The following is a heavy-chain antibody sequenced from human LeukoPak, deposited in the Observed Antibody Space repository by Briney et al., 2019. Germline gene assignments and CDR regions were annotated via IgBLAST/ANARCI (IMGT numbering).Heavy chain of an antibody. CDR2: INPNSGGT. D-gene: IGHD5-12*01. J-gene: IGHJ4*02. CDR1: GYTFTGFY. CDR3: ARDRRGLSNIF. V-gene: IGHV1-2*02. Sequence: ASVKVSCKAAGYTFTGFYMHWMRQAPAQGLEWMGWINPNSGGTNYAQSFLGRVTMTSGTSINTAYMELSSLRSGDTAVYYCARDRRGLSNIFWGQGTLVTVSS.